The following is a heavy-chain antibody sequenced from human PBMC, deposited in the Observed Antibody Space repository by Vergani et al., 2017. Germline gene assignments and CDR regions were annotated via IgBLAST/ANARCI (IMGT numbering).Heavy chain of an antibody. CDR1: GYPFISYD. J-gene: IGHJ4*02. CDR3: ARMGGYDEGDAFRIGYFDS. V-gene: IGHV1-18*01. D-gene: IGHD3-22*01. CDR2: ISAYNGKT. Sequence: QVQLVQSGAEVKKPRASVKVSCKASGYPFISYDISWVRQAPGQGLEWMGWISAYNGKTNYAQKLQGTVTMTTDTSTSTAYMELRSLRSDDTAVYYCARMGGYDEGDAFRIGYFDSWGPGILVTVSS.